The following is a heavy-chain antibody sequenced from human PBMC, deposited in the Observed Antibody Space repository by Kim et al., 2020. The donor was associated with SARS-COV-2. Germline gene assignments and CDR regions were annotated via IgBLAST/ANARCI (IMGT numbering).Heavy chain of an antibody. V-gene: IGHV4-31*03. CDR3: ARAHYYASGSYYNVGDY. D-gene: IGHD3-10*01. J-gene: IGHJ4*01. Sequence: SETLSLTCTVSGGSINSGGYYWTWIRHPGKGLEWIGNIYFSGSTYYNPSLKSRVTISMDTSKNQFSLKLSSVTAADTAVYYCARAHYYASGSYYNVGDY. CDR2: IYFSGST. CDR1: GGSINSGGYY.